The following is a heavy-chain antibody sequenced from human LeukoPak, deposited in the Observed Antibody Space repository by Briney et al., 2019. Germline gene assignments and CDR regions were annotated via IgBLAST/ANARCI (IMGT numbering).Heavy chain of an antibody. CDR1: GFTFSSYS. D-gene: IGHD3-22*01. J-gene: IGHJ4*02. Sequence: GGSLRLSCAASGFTFSSYSMNWARQAPGTGLEWVSSISSTSSYIHYADSVKGRFTISRDNAENSLFLQMNSLRAEDTAVYYCARVRGGNGYSDYWGQGTLVTVSS. CDR2: ISSTSSYI. V-gene: IGHV3-21*01. CDR3: ARVRGGNGYSDY.